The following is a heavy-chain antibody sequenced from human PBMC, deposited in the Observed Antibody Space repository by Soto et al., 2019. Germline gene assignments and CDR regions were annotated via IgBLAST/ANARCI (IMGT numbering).Heavy chain of an antibody. CDR2: ISSSSSYI. D-gene: IGHD1-26*01. Sequence: EVQLVESGGGLVKPGGSLRLSCAASGFTFSSYSMNWVRQAPGKGLEWVSSISSSSSYIYYADSVKCRFTISRDNAKNSLYLQMNSLRAEDTAVYYCARGTPGGELPYYYYGMDVWGQGPTVTVSS. V-gene: IGHV3-21*01. CDR1: GFTFSSYS. J-gene: IGHJ6*02. CDR3: ARGTPGGELPYYYYGMDV.